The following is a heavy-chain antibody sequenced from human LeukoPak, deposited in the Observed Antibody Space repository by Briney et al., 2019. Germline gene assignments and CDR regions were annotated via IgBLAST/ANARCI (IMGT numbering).Heavy chain of an antibody. CDR1: GGSISSGGYY. V-gene: IGHV4-30-4*08. D-gene: IGHD3-22*01. CDR3: ARTDSSGYYGAY. CDR2: IYYSGST. J-gene: IGHJ4*02. Sequence: SQTLSLTCTVSGGSISSGGYYWSWIRQHPGKGLEWIGYIYYSGSTYYNPSLKSRVTISVDTSNNLFSLKLSSVTAADTAVYYCARTDSSGYYGAYWGQGTLVTVSS.